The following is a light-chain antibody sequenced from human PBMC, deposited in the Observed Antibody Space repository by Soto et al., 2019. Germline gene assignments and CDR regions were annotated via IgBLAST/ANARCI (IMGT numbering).Light chain of an antibody. CDR3: QQYGSSPRT. CDR1: QSVSSNY. V-gene: IGKV3-20*01. CDR2: GAS. J-gene: IGKJ1*01. Sequence: IVLTQSPGTLSLSPWERATLSCRASQSVSSNYLAWYQQKPGQAPKLLTYGASSGATGIPDRFSGSGSGTDFTLTISRLEPEDFAVYYCQQYGSSPRTFGQGTKV.